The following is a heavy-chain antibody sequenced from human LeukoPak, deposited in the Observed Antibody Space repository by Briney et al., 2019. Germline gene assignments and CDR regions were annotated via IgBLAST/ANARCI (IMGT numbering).Heavy chain of an antibody. CDR2: IYHSGST. CDR1: GGSISSGGYS. CDR3: ARASTFWYFDL. Sequence: SETLSLTCAVSGGSISSGGYSWRWLRQPPGKGLEWIGYIYHSGSTYYNPSLKSRVTISVDRSKNQFSLKLSSVTAADTAVYYCARASTFWYFDLWGRGTLVTVSS. D-gene: IGHD1-1*01. J-gene: IGHJ2*01. V-gene: IGHV4-30-2*01.